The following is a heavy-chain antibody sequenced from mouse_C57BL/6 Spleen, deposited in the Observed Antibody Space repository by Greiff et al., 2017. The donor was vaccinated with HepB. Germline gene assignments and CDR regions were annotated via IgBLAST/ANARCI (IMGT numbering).Heavy chain of an antibody. J-gene: IGHJ2*01. CDR1: GYTFTSYW. CDR3: ARSHYGNYYFDY. D-gene: IGHD2-1*01. V-gene: IGHV1-52*01. CDR2: IDPSDSET. Sequence: QVQLQQPGAELVRPGSSVKLSCKASGYTFTSYWMHWVKQRPIQGLEWIGNIDPSDSETHYNQKFKDKATLTVDKSSSTAYMQLSSLTSEDSAVYYCARSHYGNYYFDYWGQGTTLTVSS.